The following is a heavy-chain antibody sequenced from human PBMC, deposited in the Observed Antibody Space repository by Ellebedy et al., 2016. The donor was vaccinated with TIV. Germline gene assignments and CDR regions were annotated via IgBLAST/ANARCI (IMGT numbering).Heavy chain of an antibody. CDR3: AKGGRDGYNWYYGMDV. V-gene: IGHV3-23*01. Sequence: GGSLRLSCAASGFTFSSYAMSWVRQAPGKGLEWVSAISGSGGSTYYADSVKGRSTISRDNSKNTLYLQMNSLRAEDTAVYYCAKGGRDGYNWYYGMDVWGQGTTVTVSS. CDR2: ISGSGGST. CDR1: GFTFSSYA. D-gene: IGHD5-24*01. J-gene: IGHJ6*02.